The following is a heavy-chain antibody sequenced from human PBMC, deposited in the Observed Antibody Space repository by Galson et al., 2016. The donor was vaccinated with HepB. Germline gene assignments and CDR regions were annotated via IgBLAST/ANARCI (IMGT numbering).Heavy chain of an antibody. D-gene: IGHD1-26*01. Sequence: SLRLSCAASGFNFNNFAMSWVRQGPGRGLEWVSAISDGGHLKYYAASVKGRFTVARDNSKNTVWLQMNSLRAEDTALYYCAKDPDSGRNLAADSWGQGTLVTVSS. CDR1: GFNFNNFA. V-gene: IGHV3-23*01. CDR3: AKDPDSGRNLAADS. CDR2: ISDGGHLK. J-gene: IGHJ4*02.